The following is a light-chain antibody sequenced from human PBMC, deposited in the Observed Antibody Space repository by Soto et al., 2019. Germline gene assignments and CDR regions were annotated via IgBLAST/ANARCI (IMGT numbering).Light chain of an antibody. V-gene: IGKV3-11*01. CDR2: DTS. J-gene: IGKJ4*01. CDR3: QQRSSWPPT. Sequence: EIVLTQSPATLSLSPGERATLSCRASPSVTSYLAWYQQKPGQAPRLLIYDTSNRATGIPARFSGSGSGTDFTLTISRLEPEDFAVYYCQQRSSWPPTFGGGTKVEIK. CDR1: PSVTSY.